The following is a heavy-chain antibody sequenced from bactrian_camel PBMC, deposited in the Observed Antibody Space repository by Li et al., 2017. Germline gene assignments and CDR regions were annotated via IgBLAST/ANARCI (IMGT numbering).Heavy chain of an antibody. Sequence: VQLVESGGGSVQTGGSLRLSCVVSGHSRGSNCVGWYRLPPGRAPAEREGVAAIYTGGGTTDYADSVKGRFTISQDNAKNTLYLQMNSLNPGDTAMYYCAADAPWRAWRGCTVVAGATWPYWGQGTQVTVS. CDR2: IYTGGGTT. CDR1: GHSRGSNC. D-gene: IGHD6*01. CDR3: AADAPWRAWRGCTVVAGATWPY. V-gene: IGHV3S54*01. J-gene: IGHJ4*01.